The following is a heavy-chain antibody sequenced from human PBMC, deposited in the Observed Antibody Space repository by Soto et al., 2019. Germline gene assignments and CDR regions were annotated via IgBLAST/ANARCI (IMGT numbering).Heavy chain of an antibody. CDR3: AKDSAYCSGGSCYEGPFDY. CDR2: ISGSGGST. Sequence: GGSLRLSCAASGFTFSSYAMSWVRQAPGKGLEWVSAISGSGGSTYYADSVKGRFTISRDNSKNTLYLQMNSLRAEDTAVYYCAKDSAYCSGGSCYEGPFDYWGQGTLVTVSS. V-gene: IGHV3-23*01. D-gene: IGHD2-15*01. CDR1: GFTFSSYA. J-gene: IGHJ4*02.